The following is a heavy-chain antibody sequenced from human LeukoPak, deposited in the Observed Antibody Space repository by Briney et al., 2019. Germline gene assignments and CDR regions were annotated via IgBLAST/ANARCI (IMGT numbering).Heavy chain of an antibody. CDR3: ARDHGTHWYFDL. J-gene: IGHJ2*01. D-gene: IGHD1-1*01. CDR2: ISYDGSNK. V-gene: IGHV3-30-3*01. CDR1: GFTFSSYA. Sequence: GGSLRLSCAASGFTFSSYAMHWVRQAPGKGLEWVAVISYDGSNKYYADSVKGRFTISRDNSKNTLYLQMNSLRAEDTAVYYCARDHGTHWYFDLWGRGILVTVSS.